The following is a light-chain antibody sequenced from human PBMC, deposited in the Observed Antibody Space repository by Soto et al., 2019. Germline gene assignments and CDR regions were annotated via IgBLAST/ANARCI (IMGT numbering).Light chain of an antibody. V-gene: IGKV3-11*01. CDR3: XXXSNXPPEVT. CDR1: QSVSSS. Sequence: EIVLTQSPDTLSLSPGERATLSCRASQSVSSSLAWYQQKPGQAPRLLIYDASNRATGIPARFSGSGSGTDFTLTISSLGPEDFAXXXXXXXSNXPPEVTFGPGTKVDIK. CDR2: DAS. J-gene: IGKJ3*01.